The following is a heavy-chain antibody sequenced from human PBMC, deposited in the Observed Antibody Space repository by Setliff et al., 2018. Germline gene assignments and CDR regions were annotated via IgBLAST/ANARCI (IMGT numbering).Heavy chain of an antibody. CDR2: ISSGSK. CDR1: GFTLGDHY. J-gene: IGHJ4*02. D-gene: IGHD3-22*01. V-gene: IGHV3-11*06. Sequence: GGSLRLSCAAPGFTLGDHYMSWIRQAPGKGLEWVSYISSGSKHYGDSVKGRFTISRDNSTNILYLEMRSLRTEDTAIYYCTKGSGFYDYWGQGALVTVSS. CDR3: TKGSGFYDY.